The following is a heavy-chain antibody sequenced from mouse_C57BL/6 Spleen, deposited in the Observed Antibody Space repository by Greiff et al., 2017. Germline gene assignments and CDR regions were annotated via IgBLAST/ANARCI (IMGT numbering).Heavy chain of an antibody. J-gene: IGHJ2*01. CDR3: ASHLQRSYFDY. Sequence: EVNLVESGGDLVKPGGSLKLSCAASGFTFSSYGMSWVRQTPDKRLEWVATISSGGSYTYYPDSVKGRFTISRDNAKNTLYLQMSSLKSEDTAMYYCASHLQRSYFDYWGQGTTLTVSS. D-gene: IGHD2-1*01. CDR2: ISSGGSYT. CDR1: GFTFSSYG. V-gene: IGHV5-6*01.